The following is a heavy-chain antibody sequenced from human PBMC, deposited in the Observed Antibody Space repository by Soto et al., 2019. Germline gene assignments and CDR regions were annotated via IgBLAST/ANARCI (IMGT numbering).Heavy chain of an antibody. D-gene: IGHD2-15*01. CDR2: IYYSGTT. Sequence: QVQLQESGPGLVKPSETLSLTCSVSGGSISSYYWSWIRQPPGKALEWIGYIYYSGTTNYNPSLKSRVTISLDTSKNQFSLRLSSVTAADTAVYYCAREEYCSGAACYSDYWGQGTLVTVSS. CDR1: GGSISSYY. V-gene: IGHV4-59*01. J-gene: IGHJ4*02. CDR3: AREEYCSGAACYSDY.